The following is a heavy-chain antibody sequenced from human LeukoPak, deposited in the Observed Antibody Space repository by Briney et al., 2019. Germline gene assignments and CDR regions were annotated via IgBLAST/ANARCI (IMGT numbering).Heavy chain of an antibody. CDR2: IYYTGST. J-gene: IGHJ4*02. CDR1: GGSFSGYY. Sequence: PSETLSLTCAVYGGSFSGYYWGWIRQPPGKGLEWIGSIYYTGSTYDNPSFKSRVTISVDTSKNQFSLKLSSVTAADTAVYYCARRGGSGRAFDYWGQGTLVTVSS. D-gene: IGHD1-26*01. CDR3: ARRGGSGRAFDY. V-gene: IGHV4-39*01.